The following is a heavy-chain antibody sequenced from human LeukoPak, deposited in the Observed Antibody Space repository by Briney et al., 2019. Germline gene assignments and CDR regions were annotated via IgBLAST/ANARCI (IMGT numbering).Heavy chain of an antibody. CDR2: IWYDGSNK. CDR1: GFTFSSYG. D-gene: IGHD3-10*01. V-gene: IGHV3-33*01. J-gene: IGHJ4*02. CDR3: ARDSGLRDSIDY. Sequence: GGSLRLSCAASGFTFSSYGMHWVRQAPGKGLGWVAVIWYDGSNKYYADSVKGRFTVSRDNAKNSLYLQMNSLRAEDTAVYYCARDSGLRDSIDYWGQGTLVTVSS.